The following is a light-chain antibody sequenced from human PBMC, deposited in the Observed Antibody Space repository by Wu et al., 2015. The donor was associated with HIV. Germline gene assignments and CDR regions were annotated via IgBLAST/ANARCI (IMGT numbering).Light chain of an antibody. CDR2: AAS. CDR1: QDISTW. Sequence: DIQVSQPPSFVSASVGDRVTITCRPTQDISTWLAWYQMKPGKGPKLLISAASTLQHGVPSRFSGSRSGREFILTIDNMQPEDFATYYCQQCYTFPLTFGGGT. CDR3: QQCYTFPLT. J-gene: IGKJ4*01. V-gene: IGKV1-12*01.